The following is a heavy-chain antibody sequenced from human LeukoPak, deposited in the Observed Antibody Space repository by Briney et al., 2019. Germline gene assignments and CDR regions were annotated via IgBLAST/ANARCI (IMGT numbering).Heavy chain of an antibody. CDR2: ISYDGRDN. Sequence: GRSLRLSCAASGFTFSSYAMHWVRQAPGKGLEWVTVISYDGRDNYYADSVKGRFTISRDNSKNTLYLQMNSLRAEDRAVYYCARRAYYDSSGYDFYDAFDIWGQGTMVTVSS. D-gene: IGHD3-22*01. CDR1: GFTFSSYA. CDR3: ARRAYYDSSGYDFYDAFDI. J-gene: IGHJ3*02. V-gene: IGHV3-30*04.